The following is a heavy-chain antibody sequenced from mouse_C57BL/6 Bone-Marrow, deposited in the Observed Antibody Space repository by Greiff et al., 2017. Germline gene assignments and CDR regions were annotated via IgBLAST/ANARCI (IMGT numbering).Heavy chain of an antibody. V-gene: IGHV1-50*01. D-gene: IGHD1-1*02. CDR1: GYTFTSYW. CDR2: IDPSDSYT. CDR3: ARNYPAWFAY. J-gene: IGHJ3*01. Sequence: VQLQQPGAELVQPGASVKLSCKASGYTFTSYWMQWVKQRPGQGLEWIGEIDPSDSYTNYNQKFKGKATLTIDTSSSTAYMQLSSLTSEDSAVYYCARNYPAWFAYGGQGTRVTVSA.